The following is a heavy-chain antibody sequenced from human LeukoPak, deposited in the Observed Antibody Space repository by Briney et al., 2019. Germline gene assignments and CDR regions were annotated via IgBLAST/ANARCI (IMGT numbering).Heavy chain of an antibody. V-gene: IGHV1-46*01. CDR1: GFTVTNYH. D-gene: IGHD6-13*01. J-gene: IGHJ4*02. Sequence: GASVKVSCKASGFTVTNYHMHWVRQAPGQGLEWVGLIKGTGDSPDYAQKFQGRVTVTCDTSTNTAYLELRSLKLEDTAVYYCARAPAGTLDFWGQGTLVTVSS. CDR3: ARAPAGTLDF. CDR2: IKGTGDSP.